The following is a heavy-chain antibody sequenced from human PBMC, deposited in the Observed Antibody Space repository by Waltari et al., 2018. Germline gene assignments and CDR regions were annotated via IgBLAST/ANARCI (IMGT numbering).Heavy chain of an antibody. Sequence: QFQLVQSGPEVTKPGSSVTVSCRDSGGTFPSYASSWVRQAPGQGLEWVGRVIPILPTSDYAQRFQDRVTITADKSTGTAYMELSSLRFEDTAVYYCATHDAYDIWGQGTMVIVSS. CDR3: ATHDAYDI. CDR2: VIPILPTS. CDR1: GGTFPSYA. J-gene: IGHJ3*02. V-gene: IGHV1-69*13.